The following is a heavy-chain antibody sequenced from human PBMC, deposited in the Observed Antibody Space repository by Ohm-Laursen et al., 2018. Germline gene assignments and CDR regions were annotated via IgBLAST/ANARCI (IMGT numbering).Heavy chain of an antibody. CDR1: GFTFSNYG. J-gene: IGHJ6*02. V-gene: IGHV3-13*01. CDR2: IGTAGDT. D-gene: IGHD4-17*01. CDR3: ARDQFHDYGDYGGPSYYYGMDV. Sequence: SLRLSCSASGFTFSNYGMHWVRQATGKGLEWVSAIGTAGDTYYPGSVKGRFTISRENAKNSLYLQMNSLRAGDTAVYYCARDQFHDYGDYGGPSYYYGMDVWGQGTTVTVSS.